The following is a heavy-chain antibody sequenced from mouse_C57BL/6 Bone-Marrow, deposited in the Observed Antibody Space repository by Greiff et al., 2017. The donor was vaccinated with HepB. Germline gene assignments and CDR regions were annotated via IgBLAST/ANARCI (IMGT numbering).Heavy chain of an antibody. CDR3: ARYRQPRLRRDYFDY. Sequence: DVKLVESGGGLVKPGGSLKLSCAASGFTFSDYGMHWVRQAPEKGLEWVAYISSGSSTIYYADTVKGRFTISRDNAKNTLFLQMTSLRSEDTAMYYCARYRQPRLRRDYFDYWGQGTTLTVSS. D-gene: IGHD3-2*02. CDR2: ISSGSSTI. CDR1: GFTFSDYG. J-gene: IGHJ2*01. V-gene: IGHV5-17*01.